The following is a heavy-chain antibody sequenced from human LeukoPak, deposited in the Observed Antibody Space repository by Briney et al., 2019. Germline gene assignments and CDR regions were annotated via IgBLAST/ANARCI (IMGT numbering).Heavy chain of an antibody. V-gene: IGHV3-9*01. D-gene: IGHD3-22*01. CDR3: AKDMIPRTYYYDSSGYED. Sequence: LSGGSLRLSCAASGFTFDDYAMPWVRQAPGKGLEWVSGISWNSGSIGYADSVKGRFTISRDNAKNSLYLQMNSLRAEDTALYYCAKDMIPRTYYYDSSGYEDWGQGTLVTVSS. CDR2: ISWNSGSI. CDR1: GFTFDDYA. J-gene: IGHJ4*02.